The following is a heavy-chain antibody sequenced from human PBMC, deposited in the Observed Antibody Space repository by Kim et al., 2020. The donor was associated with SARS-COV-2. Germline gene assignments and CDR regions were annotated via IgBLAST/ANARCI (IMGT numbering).Heavy chain of an antibody. J-gene: IGHJ4*02. Sequence: SETLSLTCTVSGGSISSSSYYWGWIRQPPGKGLEWIGSIYYSGSTYYNPSLKSRVTISVDTSKNQFSLKLSSVTAADTAVYYCAAPVPDYYDSSGDRFDYWGQGTLVTVSS. CDR2: IYYSGST. CDR3: AAPVPDYYDSSGDRFDY. CDR1: GGSISSSSYY. V-gene: IGHV4-39*01. D-gene: IGHD3-22*01.